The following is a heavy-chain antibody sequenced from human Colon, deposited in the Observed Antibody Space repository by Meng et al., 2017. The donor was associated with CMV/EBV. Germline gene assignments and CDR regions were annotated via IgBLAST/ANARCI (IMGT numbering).Heavy chain of an antibody. CDR3: ARDCSSTRCYEGYRAFDI. CDR1: GGSVSSGGYY. Sequence: SETLSLTCNVSGGSVSSGGYYWSWILQPPGKGLEWIGYIYYSGGTNYNPSLKSRVTISVDTSKNQFSLRLSSVTAADTAVYYCARDCSSTRCYEGYRAFDIWGQGTKVTVSS. J-gene: IGHJ3*02. CDR2: IYYSGGT. V-gene: IGHV4-61*08. D-gene: IGHD2-2*01.